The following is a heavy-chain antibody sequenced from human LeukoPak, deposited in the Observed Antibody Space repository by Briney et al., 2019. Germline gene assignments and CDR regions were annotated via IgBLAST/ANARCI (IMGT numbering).Heavy chain of an antibody. Sequence: ASVKVSCKASGYTFTSYYMHWVRQAPGQGLEWMGIINPSGGSTSYAQKFQGRVTMTRDMSTSTVYMELSSLRSEDTAVYYCARVILPDDFWSGYYWNSNLAWFDPWGQGTLVTVSS. J-gene: IGHJ5*02. CDR3: ARVILPDDFWSGYYWNSNLAWFDP. D-gene: IGHD3-3*01. CDR1: GYTFTSYY. CDR2: INPSGGST. V-gene: IGHV1-46*01.